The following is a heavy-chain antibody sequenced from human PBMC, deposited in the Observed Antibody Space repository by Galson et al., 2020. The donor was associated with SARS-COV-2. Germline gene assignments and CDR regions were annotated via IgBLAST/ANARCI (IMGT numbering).Heavy chain of an antibody. Sequence: SETLSLTCTVSGGSISISSYYWGWIRQPPGKGLEWIGSMSYIGSTSYNPSLKSRVTISVDTSKNQFSLKLTSVTAADTAVYFCAREDVIADGHSDLWGRGNLVTVSS. CDR1: GGSISISSYY. CDR3: AREDVIADGHSDL. V-gene: IGHV4-39*07. D-gene: IGHD2-21*01. CDR2: MSYIGST. J-gene: IGHJ2*01.